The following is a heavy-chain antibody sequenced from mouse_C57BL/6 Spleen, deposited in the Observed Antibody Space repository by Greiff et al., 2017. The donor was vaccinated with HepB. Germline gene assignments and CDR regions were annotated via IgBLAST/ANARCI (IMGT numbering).Heavy chain of an antibody. Sequence: QVQLQQSGAELARPGASVKLSCKASGYTFTSYGISWVKQRTGQGLEWIGEIYPRSGNTYYNEKFKGKATLTADKSSSKAYMELRSLTSEDSAVYFCAREDAAQATFDYWGQGTTLTVSS. CDR3: AREDAAQATFDY. V-gene: IGHV1-81*01. J-gene: IGHJ2*01. CDR2: IYPRSGNT. CDR1: GYTFTSYG. D-gene: IGHD3-2*02.